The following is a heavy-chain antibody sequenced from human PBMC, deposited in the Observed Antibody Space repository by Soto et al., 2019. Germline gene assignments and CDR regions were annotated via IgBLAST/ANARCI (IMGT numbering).Heavy chain of an antibody. CDR1: GVTFSSYA. V-gene: IGHV1-69*06. J-gene: IGHJ6*02. CDR2: IIPIFGTA. D-gene: IGHD1-7*01. Sequence: SVKVSCKASGVTFSSYAISWVRQAPGQGLEWMGGIIPIFGTANYAQKFQGRVTITADKSTSTAYMELSSLRSEDTAVYYCARLVPLTLSRTTNYGMDVWGQGTTVTVSS. CDR3: ARLVPLTLSRTTNYGMDV.